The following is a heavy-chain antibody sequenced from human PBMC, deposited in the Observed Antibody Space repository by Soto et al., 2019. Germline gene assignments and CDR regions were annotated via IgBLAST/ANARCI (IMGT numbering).Heavy chain of an antibody. CDR1: GGSISSSSYY. Sequence: SETLSLTCTVSGGSISSSSYYWGWIRQPPGKGLEWIGSIYYSGSTYYNPSLKSRVTISVDTSKNQFSLKLSSVTAADTAVYYCARHRHHDYGVGGNDYWGQGTLVTVSS. D-gene: IGHD4-17*01. CDR2: IYYSGST. V-gene: IGHV4-39*01. CDR3: ARHRHHDYGVGGNDY. J-gene: IGHJ4*02.